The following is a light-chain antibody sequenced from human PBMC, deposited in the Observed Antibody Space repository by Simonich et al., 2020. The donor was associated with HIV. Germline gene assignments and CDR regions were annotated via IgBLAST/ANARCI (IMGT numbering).Light chain of an antibody. V-gene: IGKV4-1*01. CDR2: WAS. Sequence: DIVMTQSPDSLAVSLGERATINCKSSQSVLYSSNNKNYLAWYQQKPGQPPKLLIYWASTRESGVPDRFSGSGSGTDFTLIISSLQAEDVAVYYFQQYYSTPLTFGGGTKVEIK. CDR1: QSVLYSSNNKNY. CDR3: QQYYSTPLT. J-gene: IGKJ4*01.